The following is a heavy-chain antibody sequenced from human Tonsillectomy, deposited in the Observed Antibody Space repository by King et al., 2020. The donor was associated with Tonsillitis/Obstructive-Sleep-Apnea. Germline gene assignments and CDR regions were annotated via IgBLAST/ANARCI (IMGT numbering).Heavy chain of an antibody. CDR2: IHASGST. D-gene: IGHD6-19*01. Sequence: QLQESGPGLVKPSETLSLTCTVSGGSISSYYWNWIRQPAGKRLEWIGRIHASGSTNYNPSLKSRVTMSVDTSKNRVSLRLNSVTAADTAVYYCARDYSSGYGSDVWGQGTTVTVSS. V-gene: IGHV4-4*07. CDR3: ARDYSSGYGSDV. CDR1: GGSISSYY. J-gene: IGHJ6*02.